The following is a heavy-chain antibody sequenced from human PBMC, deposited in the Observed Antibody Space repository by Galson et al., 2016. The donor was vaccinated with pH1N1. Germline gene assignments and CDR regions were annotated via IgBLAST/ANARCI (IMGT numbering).Heavy chain of an antibody. Sequence: QSGAEVKKPGESLKISCKGSGYRFTNSWIGWVRQMPGKGLEWMGIIYLGGSLIRYRPSFQGQVTISADKSINIVYLEWSSLTASDTATYYCARQNDYGDYRGDAFDIWGQGTMVTVSS. CDR2: IYLGGSLI. D-gene: IGHD4-17*01. J-gene: IGHJ3*02. V-gene: IGHV5-51*01. CDR1: GYRFTNSW. CDR3: ARQNDYGDYRGDAFDI.